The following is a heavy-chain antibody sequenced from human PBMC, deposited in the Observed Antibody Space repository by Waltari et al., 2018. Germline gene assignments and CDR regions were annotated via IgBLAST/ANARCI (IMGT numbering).Heavy chain of an antibody. CDR3: ARVRSGGVFDY. Sequence: QVQLQESGPGLVKPSETLSLTCAVSGYSISSGYYWGWIRQPPGKGLEWIGSIYHSGSTYSNPSLKSRVTISVDTSKNQFSLKLSSVTAADTAVYYCARVRSGGVFDYWGQGTLVTVSS. CDR2: IYHSGST. D-gene: IGHD3-3*01. J-gene: IGHJ4*02. V-gene: IGHV4-38-2*01. CDR1: GYSISSGYY.